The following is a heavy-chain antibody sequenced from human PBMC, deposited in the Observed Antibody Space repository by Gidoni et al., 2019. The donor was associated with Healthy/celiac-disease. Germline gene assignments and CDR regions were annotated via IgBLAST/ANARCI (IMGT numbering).Heavy chain of an antibody. D-gene: IGHD2-15*01. V-gene: IGHV1-69*01. CDR3: ARGSSDGYTFFDY. CDR1: GGTVSSYA. CDR2: IIPIFGTA. J-gene: IGHJ4*02. Sequence: QVRLVQSGAEGKKPGAAGKVSCKASGGTVSSYASSWVRQAPGQGLEWVGGIIPIFGTAHYAQKFQGRVTITAVESTSTAYMELSSLRSEDTAVYYCARGSSDGYTFFDYWGQGTLVTVSS.